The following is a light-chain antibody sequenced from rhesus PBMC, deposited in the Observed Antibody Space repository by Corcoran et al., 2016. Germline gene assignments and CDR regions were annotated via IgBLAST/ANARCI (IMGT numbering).Light chain of an antibody. Sequence: DIQMTQSPSSLSASVGDTVTITCRASQGISSWLAWYQQKPGKAPKFLIYKASSLQSGVPSRFSGSGSGTDFTLTISSLQSEDFATYYCQRYSSRRTFGQGTKVEIK. J-gene: IGKJ1*01. CDR1: QGISSW. V-gene: IGKV1-22*01. CDR3: QRYSSRRT. CDR2: KAS.